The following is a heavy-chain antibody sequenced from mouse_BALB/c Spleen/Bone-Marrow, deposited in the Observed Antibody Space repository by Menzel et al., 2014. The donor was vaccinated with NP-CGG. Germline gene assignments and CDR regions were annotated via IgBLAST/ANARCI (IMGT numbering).Heavy chain of an antibody. CDR1: GFSLXSYG. Sequence: VQLQQSGPGLVQPSQSQSITCTVSGFSLXSYGLHWVRQSPGKGLEWLGVIWSGGSTDYNAAFISRLSISKDNSKSQVFFKMNSLQVNNTAIYYCARNDGYYWYFDVWGAGTTVTVSS. CDR2: IWSGGST. D-gene: IGHD2-3*01. V-gene: IGHV2-2*02. CDR3: ARNDGYYWYFDV. J-gene: IGHJ1*01.